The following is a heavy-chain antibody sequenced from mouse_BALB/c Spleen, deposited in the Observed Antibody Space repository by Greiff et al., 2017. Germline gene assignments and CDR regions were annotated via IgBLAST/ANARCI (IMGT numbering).Heavy chain of an antibody. D-gene: IGHD2-12*01. CDR2: INPSTGYT. Sequence: VKLQQSGAELAKPGASVKMSCKASGYTFTSYWMHWVKQRPGQGLEWIGYINPSTGYTEYNQKFKDKATLTADKSSSTAYMQLSSLTSEDSAVYYCASLRRVAYWGQGTLVTVSA. V-gene: IGHV1-7*01. CDR1: GYTFTSYW. CDR3: ASLRRVAY. J-gene: IGHJ3*01.